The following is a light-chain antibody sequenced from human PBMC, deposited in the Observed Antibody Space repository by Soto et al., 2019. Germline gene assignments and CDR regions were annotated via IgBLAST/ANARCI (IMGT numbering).Light chain of an antibody. Sequence: QSVLTQPPSASGTPGQRVTISCSGSSSNIGSNYVYWYQQLPGTAPKLLIYSNNQRPSGVPDRFSGSKSGTSASLAISGLRSEDEADYYCAARDDSPSGYVVFGGGTKLTVL. J-gene: IGLJ2*01. V-gene: IGLV1-47*02. CDR3: AARDDSPSGYVV. CDR1: SSNIGSNY. CDR2: SNN.